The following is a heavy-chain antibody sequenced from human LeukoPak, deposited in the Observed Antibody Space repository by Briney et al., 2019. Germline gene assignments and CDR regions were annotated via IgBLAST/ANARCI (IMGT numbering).Heavy chain of an antibody. CDR3: ARGLPLGPVTDY. V-gene: IGHV4-34*01. CDR2: INHSGST. D-gene: IGHD4-17*01. J-gene: IGHJ4*02. Sequence: SETLSLTCAVYGGSFSGYYWSWIRQPPGKGLEWIGEINHSGSTNYNPSLKSRVTISVDTSKNQFSLKLSSVTAADTAVYYCARGLPLGPVTDYWAREPWSPSPQ. CDR1: GGSFSGYY.